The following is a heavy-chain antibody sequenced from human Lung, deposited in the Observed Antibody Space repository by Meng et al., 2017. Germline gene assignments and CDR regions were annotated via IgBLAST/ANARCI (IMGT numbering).Heavy chain of an antibody. CDR3: ARGPTTMAHDFGY. D-gene: IGHD4-11*01. Sequence: QVHLQHGGPGRWKPSEPLSLTCVASGGSFSDYYWSWIRQPPGKGLEWIGEINHSGSTNYNPSLESRATISVDTSQNNLSLKLSSVTAADSAVYYCARGPTTMAHDFGYWGQGTLVTVSS. CDR2: INHSGST. CDR1: GGSFSDYY. V-gene: IGHV4-34*01. J-gene: IGHJ4*02.